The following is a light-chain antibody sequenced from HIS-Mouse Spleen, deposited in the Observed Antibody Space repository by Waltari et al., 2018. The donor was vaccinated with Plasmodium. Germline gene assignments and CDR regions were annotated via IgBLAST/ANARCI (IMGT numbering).Light chain of an antibody. CDR3: SSYTSSSTLV. CDR2: EVS. J-gene: IGLJ1*01. Sequence: QSALTQPASVSGSPGQSITISCPGTSSDVGGYNYVSWYQQHPGKAPKLMSYEVSNGPSGVFNRFSGSKSGNTASLTISGLQAEDEADYYCSSYTSSSTLVFGTGTKVTVL. CDR1: SSDVGGYNY. V-gene: IGLV2-14*01.